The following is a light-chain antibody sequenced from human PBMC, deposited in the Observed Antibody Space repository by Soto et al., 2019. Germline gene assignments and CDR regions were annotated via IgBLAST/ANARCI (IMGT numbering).Light chain of an antibody. Sequence: VLTKPPSVSAAPGQKVSISCSGTSSSIGENYVSWYQQLPGTAPQLLIYDNNKRPSGIPDRFSGSKSGTSATLGITGLQTGDEAVHTCGTLDRSLYVLVFGTGTKDTAL. J-gene: IGLJ1*01. CDR1: SSSIGENY. CDR3: GTLDRSLYVLV. V-gene: IGLV1-51*01. CDR2: DNN.